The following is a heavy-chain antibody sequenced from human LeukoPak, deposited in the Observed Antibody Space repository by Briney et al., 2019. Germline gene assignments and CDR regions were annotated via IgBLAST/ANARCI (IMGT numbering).Heavy chain of an antibody. CDR1: GYSISSDYY. J-gene: IGHJ4*02. CDR3: ARDRGAAAGIFDY. D-gene: IGHD6-13*01. Sequence: SETLSLTCTVSGYSISSDYYWGWTRQPPGKGLEWIGSVHHSGRTYYNPSLKSRVTISVDTSKNQFSLKLNSVTAADTAVYYCARDRGAAAGIFDYWGQGTLVTVSS. CDR2: VHHSGRT. V-gene: IGHV4-38-2*02.